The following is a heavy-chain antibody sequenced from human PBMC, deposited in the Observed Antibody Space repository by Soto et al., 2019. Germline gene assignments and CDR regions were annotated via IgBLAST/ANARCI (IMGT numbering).Heavy chain of an antibody. V-gene: IGHV4-61*01. Sequence: QVQLQESGPGLVKPSETLSLTCTVSGGSVSSGSYYWSWIRQPPGKGLEWIGYIYYSRRTNYNPALKSRLTISVDTSKNQFSRKLSSVTAADTAVYYCARDLRVHILTGYYRGDDAFDIWGQGTMVTVSS. D-gene: IGHD3-9*01. J-gene: IGHJ3*02. CDR2: IYYSRRT. CDR1: GGSVSSGSYY. CDR3: ARDLRVHILTGYYRGDDAFDI.